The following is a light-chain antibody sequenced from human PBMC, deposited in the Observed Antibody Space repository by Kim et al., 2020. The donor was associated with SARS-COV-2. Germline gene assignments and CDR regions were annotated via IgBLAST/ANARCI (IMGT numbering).Light chain of an antibody. J-gene: IGLJ2*01. CDR3: NSRGSNDNVL. Sequence: VALGQTVRHTCQGDSLRSYYATWYQQKPGQAPIVVIYGKNNRPSGIPDRFSGSSSGDTASLTITGTQAGDEADYYCNSRGSNDNVLFGGGTQLTVL. CDR1: SLRSYY. V-gene: IGLV3-19*01. CDR2: GKN.